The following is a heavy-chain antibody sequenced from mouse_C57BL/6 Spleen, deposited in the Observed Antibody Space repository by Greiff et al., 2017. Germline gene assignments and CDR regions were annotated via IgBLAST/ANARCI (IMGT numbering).Heavy chain of an antibody. CDR2: IDPSDSET. D-gene: IGHD1-1*01. J-gene: IGHJ2*01. V-gene: IGHV1-52*01. Sequence: QVQLQQPGAELVRPGSSVKLSCKASGYTFTSYWMHWVKQRPIQGLEWIGNIDPSDSETHYNQKFKDKATLTVDKSSSTAYMQLSRLTSEDSAVYYCARDAVVPFDYWGQGTTRTVSS. CDR3: ARDAVVPFDY. CDR1: GYTFTSYW.